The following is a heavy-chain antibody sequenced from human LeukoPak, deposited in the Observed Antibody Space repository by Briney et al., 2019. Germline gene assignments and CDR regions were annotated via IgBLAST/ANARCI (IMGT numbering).Heavy chain of an antibody. J-gene: IGHJ4*02. CDR1: GGSLSSGPCH. V-gene: IGHV4-61*02. Sequence: SQTLSLTCTVSGGSLSSGPCHWSWLRQPAGKRLEWIGRFKTSGTINYNPSLKSRLTISVDTSRNQFSLKLSSVTAADMAAYYCARTIDPYIFDFWGQGILVTVSS. D-gene: IGHD1-1*01. CDR3: ARTIDPYIFDF. CDR2: FKTSGTI.